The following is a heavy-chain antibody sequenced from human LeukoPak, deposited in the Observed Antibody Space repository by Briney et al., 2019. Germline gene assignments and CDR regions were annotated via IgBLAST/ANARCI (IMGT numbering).Heavy chain of an antibody. Sequence: ASVKVSCKASGGTFSSYAISWVRQAPGQGLEWMGGIIPIFGTANYAQKFQGRVTITADESTSTAYMELSSLRSEDTAVYYCARETAPNYDFRSGYRTPGYYYYMDVWGKGTTVTVSS. J-gene: IGHJ6*03. D-gene: IGHD3-3*01. CDR2: IIPIFGTA. CDR3: ARETAPNYDFRSGYRTPGYYYYMDV. V-gene: IGHV1-69*13. CDR1: GGTFSSYA.